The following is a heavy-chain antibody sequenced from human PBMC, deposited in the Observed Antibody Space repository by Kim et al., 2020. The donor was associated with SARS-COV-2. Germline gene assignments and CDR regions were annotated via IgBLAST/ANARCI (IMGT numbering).Heavy chain of an antibody. CDR2: ISWNSNSI. CDR1: GFSFDDYG. CDR3: GKANNPSSWSDLGGFDI. Sequence: GGSLRLSCAASGFSFDDYGMHWVRQAPGKGLEWVAGISWNSNSIEYSDSVKGRFIISRDNAKNSLYLQMNSLRAEDTAVYYCGKANNPSSWSDLGGFDI. D-gene: IGHD6-13*01. V-gene: IGHV3-9*01. J-gene: IGHJ3*02.